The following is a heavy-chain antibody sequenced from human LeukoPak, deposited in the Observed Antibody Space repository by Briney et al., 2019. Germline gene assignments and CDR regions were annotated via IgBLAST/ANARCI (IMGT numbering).Heavy chain of an antibody. D-gene: IGHD3-3*01. J-gene: IGHJ4*02. CDR1: GGSISSSSYY. V-gene: IGHV4-39*01. Sequence: SETLSLTCTVSGGSISSSSYYWGWIRQPPGKGLEWIESIYYSGSTYYNPSLKSRVTISVDTSKNQFSLTLSSVTAAVTTVYYCARHGAAAGVLEWLPIGWGQGTLVTVSS. CDR3: ARHGAAAGVLEWLPIG. CDR2: IYYSGST.